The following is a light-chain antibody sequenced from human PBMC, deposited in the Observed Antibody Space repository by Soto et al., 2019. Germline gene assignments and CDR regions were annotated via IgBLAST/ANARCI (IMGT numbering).Light chain of an antibody. V-gene: IGLV2-8*01. Sequence: QSVLTQPPSASGSPGQSVTISCTGTSSDVGGYNYVSWYQQHPGKVPKLMIYEVSKRPSGVPDRFSGSKSGNTASLTVFGLQAGDEADYYCSSYAGSKNSPVVFGGGTKLTVL. CDR3: SSYAGSKNSPVV. CDR1: SSDVGGYNY. CDR2: EVS. J-gene: IGLJ2*01.